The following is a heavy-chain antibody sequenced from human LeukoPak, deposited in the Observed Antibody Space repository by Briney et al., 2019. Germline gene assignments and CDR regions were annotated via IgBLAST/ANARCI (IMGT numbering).Heavy chain of an antibody. CDR2: INHSGST. CDR1: GGSFSGYY. CDR3: ARDSAGEGFYDFWSGYYTDYYGMDV. Sequence: SETLSLTCAVYGGSFSGYYWSWIRQPPGKGLEWIGEINHSGSTNYNPSLKSRVTISVDTSKNQFSLKLSSVTAADTAVYYCARDSAGEGFYDFWSGYYTDYYGMDVWGQGTTVTVSS. D-gene: IGHD3-3*01. V-gene: IGHV4-34*01. J-gene: IGHJ6*02.